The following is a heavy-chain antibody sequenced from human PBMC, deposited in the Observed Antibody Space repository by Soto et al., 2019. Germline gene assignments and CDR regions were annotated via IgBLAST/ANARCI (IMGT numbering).Heavy chain of an antibody. D-gene: IGHD3-9*01. J-gene: IGHJ3*02. V-gene: IGHV4-59*01. CDR2: IYYTGGI. Sequence: SETQSLTCTVSGGSLSSYYWSWIRQPPGKGLEWMGYIYYTGGINYNPSLKSRVTISIDTSKNQFSLKLTSMTAADTAVYYYAGDTGLLTGHDAFDIWGQGTMVTVSS. CDR1: GGSLSSYY. CDR3: AGDTGLLTGHDAFDI.